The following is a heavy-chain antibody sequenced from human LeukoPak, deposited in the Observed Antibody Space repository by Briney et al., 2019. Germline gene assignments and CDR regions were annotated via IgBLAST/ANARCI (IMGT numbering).Heavy chain of an antibody. CDR2: ISYDGSQK. CDR1: GFTFSIYG. CDR3: ARGRAVIGPVDAFNI. Sequence: GRPLRLSCAASGFTFSIYGMHWVRQAPGKGLEWVAVISYDGSQKYFVDSVKGRFTMSRDNSKNTMFLQMNSLRGEDTSVYYCARGRAVIGPVDAFNIWGHGTMVTVSS. J-gene: IGHJ3*02. D-gene: IGHD2-21*01. V-gene: IGHV3-33*08.